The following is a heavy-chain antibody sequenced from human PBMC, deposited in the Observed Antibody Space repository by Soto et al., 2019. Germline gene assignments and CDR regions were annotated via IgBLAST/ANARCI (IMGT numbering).Heavy chain of an antibody. CDR2: INPSGGST. V-gene: IGHV1-46*01. D-gene: IGHD3-22*01. J-gene: IGHJ4*02. Sequence: ASVKVSCKASGYTFTSYYMHWVRQAPGQGLEWMGIINPSGGSTSYAQKFQGRVTMTRDTSTSTVYMELSSLRSEDTAVYYCAVLSRPLVVDPDNWGQGTLVTVYS. CDR1: GYTFTSYY. CDR3: AVLSRPLVVDPDN.